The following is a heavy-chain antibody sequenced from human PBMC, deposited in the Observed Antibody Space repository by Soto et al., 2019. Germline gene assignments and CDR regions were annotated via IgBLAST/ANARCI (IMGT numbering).Heavy chain of an antibody. J-gene: IGHJ4*02. Sequence: EVQLVESGGGLVQPGGSLRLPCAASGFTFSTYWMTWVSQPPGKGLEWVASINQDGSERYYVDSVRGRFTISRDNAKNSRYLKMNSLRAEDTAVYYCVCGGNFFVYWGQGTLVTVSP. D-gene: IGHD3-16*01. CDR3: VCGGNFFVY. CDR1: GFTFSTYW. CDR2: INQDGSER. V-gene: IGHV3-7*01.